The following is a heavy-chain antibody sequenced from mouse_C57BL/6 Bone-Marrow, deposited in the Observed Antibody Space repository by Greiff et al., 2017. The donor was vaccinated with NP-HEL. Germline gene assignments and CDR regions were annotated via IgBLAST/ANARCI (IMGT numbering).Heavy chain of an antibody. J-gene: IGHJ4*01. CDR2: IYPGSGST. D-gene: IGHD1-1*01. Sequence: VQLQQSGAELVKPGASVKMSCKASGYTFTSYWITWVKQRPGQGLEWIGDIYPGSGSTNYNEKFKSKATLTVDTSSSTAYMQLSSLTSEDSAVYYCAFYYYGSSYYYAMDYWGQGTSVTVSS. V-gene: IGHV1-55*01. CDR1: GYTFTSYW. CDR3: AFYYYGSSYYYAMDY.